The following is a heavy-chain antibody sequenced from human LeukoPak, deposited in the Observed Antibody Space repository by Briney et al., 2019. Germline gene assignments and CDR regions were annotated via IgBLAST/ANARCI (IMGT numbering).Heavy chain of an antibody. Sequence: PGGSPRLSYAASGFTFSSYAMSWVRQAPGKGLEWVSAISGSGGSTYYADSVKGRFTISRDNAKNTLYLQMDSLRVEDTAVYYCATTLYYDASGYMASWGQGALVTVSS. CDR2: ISGSGGST. CDR3: ATTLYYDASGYMAS. CDR1: GFTFSSYA. J-gene: IGHJ5*02. D-gene: IGHD3-22*01. V-gene: IGHV3-23*01.